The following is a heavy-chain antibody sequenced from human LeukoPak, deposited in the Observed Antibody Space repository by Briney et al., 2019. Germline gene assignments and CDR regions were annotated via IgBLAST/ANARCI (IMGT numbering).Heavy chain of an antibody. CDR2: INHSGST. D-gene: IGHD1-1*01. Sequence: TSETLSLTCAVYGGSFSGYYWSWIRQPPGKGLEWIGEINHSGSTNYNPSLKSRVTISVDTSKNQFSLKLSSVTAADTAVYYCAKLKARPYYFDYWGQGTLVTVSS. J-gene: IGHJ4*02. V-gene: IGHV4-34*01. CDR3: AKLKARPYYFDY. CDR1: GGSFSGYY.